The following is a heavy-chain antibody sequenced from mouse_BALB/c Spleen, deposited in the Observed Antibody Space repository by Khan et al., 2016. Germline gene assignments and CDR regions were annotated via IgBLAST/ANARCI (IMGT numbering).Heavy chain of an antibody. J-gene: IGHJ4*01. Sequence: VQLQQSGAELVKPGASVKLSCTASGFNIRDTYMHWVKQRPEQGLEWIGRIDPANGNTKYDPKFQGKATITADTSSNTAYLQLSSLTSEDTAVYYCEGNYVGYYLMDYWGQGTSVTVSS. V-gene: IGHV14-3*02. D-gene: IGHD2-1*01. CDR1: GFNIRDTY. CDR3: EGNYVGYYLMDY. CDR2: IDPANGNT.